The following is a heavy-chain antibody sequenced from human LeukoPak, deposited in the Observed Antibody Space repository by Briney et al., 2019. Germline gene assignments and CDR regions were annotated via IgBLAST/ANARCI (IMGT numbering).Heavy chain of an antibody. CDR2: INAGNGNT. J-gene: IGHJ6*02. CDR1: GYTFTSYA. D-gene: IGHD2-15*01. CDR3: ARDGRVVAATYYYYYGMDV. Sequence: GASVKVSCKASGYTFTSYAMHWVRQAPGQRLEWMGWINAGNGNTKYSQKFQGRVTITRDTSASTAYMELSSLRSEDTAVYYCARDGRVVAATYYYYYGMDVWGQGTTVTVSS. V-gene: IGHV1-3*01.